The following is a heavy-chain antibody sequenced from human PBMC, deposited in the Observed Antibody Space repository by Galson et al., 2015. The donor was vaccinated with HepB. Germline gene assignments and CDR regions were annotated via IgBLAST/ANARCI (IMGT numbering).Heavy chain of an antibody. CDR3: ARDYEGVRAAADAFDI. D-gene: IGHD6-13*01. V-gene: IGHV3-33*01. CDR2: IWYDGSNK. CDR1: GFTFSSYG. J-gene: IGHJ3*02. Sequence: SLRLSCAASGFTFSSYGMHWVRQAPGKGLEWVAVIWYDGSNKYYADSVKGRFTISRDNSKNTLYLQMNSLRAEDTAVYYCARDYEGVRAAADAFDIWGQGTMVTVSS.